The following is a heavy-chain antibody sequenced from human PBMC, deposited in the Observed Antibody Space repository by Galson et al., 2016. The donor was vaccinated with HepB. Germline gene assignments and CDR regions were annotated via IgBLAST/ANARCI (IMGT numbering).Heavy chain of an antibody. CDR1: GFTFSSYW. Sequence: SLRLSCAASGFTFSSYWMHWVRQAPREGPVWVSRINGDGSRAGYADSVKGRFTISRGNANNTLYLQMNSQRAEDTAVYYCARDVASGWYQGLGHWGQGTLVTVSS. J-gene: IGHJ4*02. CDR3: ARDVASGWYQGLGH. V-gene: IGHV3-74*01. CDR2: INGDGSRA. D-gene: IGHD6-19*01.